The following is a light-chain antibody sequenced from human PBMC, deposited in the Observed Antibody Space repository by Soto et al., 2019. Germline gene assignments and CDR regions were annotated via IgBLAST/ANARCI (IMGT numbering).Light chain of an antibody. J-gene: IGLJ1*01. CDR3: SSYAGTDNPDV. Sequence: QSALTQPPSASGSPGQSVTISCTGTSSDLGGYNYVSWYQQHPGKAPKLMIYEVSKRPSGVPDRFSGSKSGNTASLTVSGLQAEDEADYYCSSYAGTDNPDVFGAGTKVTVL. CDR1: SSDLGGYNY. CDR2: EVS. V-gene: IGLV2-8*01.